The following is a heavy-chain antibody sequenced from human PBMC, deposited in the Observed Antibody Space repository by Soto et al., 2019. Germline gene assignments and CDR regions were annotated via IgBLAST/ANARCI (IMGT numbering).Heavy chain of an antibody. J-gene: IGHJ4*02. CDR2: IKQDGSEK. V-gene: IGHV3-7*03. D-gene: IGHD6-13*01. CDR1: GFTFSSYA. CDR3: AREGPGTSTWYVDS. Sequence: PWGSLRVSCAASGFTFSSYAMHWVRQAPGEGQGLRRGLEWVANIKQDGSEKYYADSVKGRFTISRDNAKNSLYLQMNGLRVEDTAVYYCAREGPGTSTWYVDSWGQGTLVTVSS.